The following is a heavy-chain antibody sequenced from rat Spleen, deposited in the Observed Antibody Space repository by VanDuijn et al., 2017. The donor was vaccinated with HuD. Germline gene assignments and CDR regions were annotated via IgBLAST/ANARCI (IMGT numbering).Heavy chain of an antibody. CDR2: ISTGGGNT. D-gene: IGHD3-2*01. V-gene: IGHV5S13*01. Sequence: EVQLVESGGGLVQPGRSLKLSCAASGFTYSNYVMAWVRQAPTTGLEWVASISTGGGNTYYRYSVKGRFTISRDNAKNTLYLQMDSLRSEDTATYYCAKSSPSSYYVMDAWGQGASVTVSS. J-gene: IGHJ4*01. CDR3: AKSSPSSYYVMDA. CDR1: GFTYSNYV.